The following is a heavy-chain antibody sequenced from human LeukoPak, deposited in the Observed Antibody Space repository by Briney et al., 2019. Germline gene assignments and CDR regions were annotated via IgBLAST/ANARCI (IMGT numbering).Heavy chain of an antibody. CDR3: ARAYDITSSFDY. D-gene: IGHD3-22*01. Sequence: AGGSLRLSCAASGFTFSSFSMNWVRQAPGKGLEWVSSISSRSSYIYYADSVKGRFTISRDNARNSLFLQMNSLRAEDTAIYYCARAYDITSSFDYWGQGTLVTVSS. J-gene: IGHJ4*02. CDR2: ISSRSSYI. CDR1: GFTFSSFS. V-gene: IGHV3-21*01.